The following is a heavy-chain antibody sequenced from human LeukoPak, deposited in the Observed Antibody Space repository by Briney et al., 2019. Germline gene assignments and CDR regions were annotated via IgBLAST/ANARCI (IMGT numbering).Heavy chain of an antibody. Sequence: GGSLRLSCVGSGFTFNTYWMTWVRQAPGKGLEWVANIKEDGSEKHYVDSVKGRFTISRDNAKNSLYLQMNSLRAEDTAVYYCATGYSASKRSYFYYMDVWGKGTTVTVSS. CDR3: ATGYSASKRSYFYYMDV. V-gene: IGHV3-7*01. D-gene: IGHD5-12*01. CDR2: IKEDGSEK. CDR1: GFTFNTYW. J-gene: IGHJ6*03.